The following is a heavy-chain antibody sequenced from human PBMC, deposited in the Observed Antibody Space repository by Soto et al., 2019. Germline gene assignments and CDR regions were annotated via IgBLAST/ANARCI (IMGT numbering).Heavy chain of an antibody. V-gene: IGHV3-7*01. CDR3: ARWNSYGYYFDY. D-gene: IGHD5-18*01. CDR1: GFTFSSYW. Sequence: GSLRLSCAASGFTFSSYWMSWVRQAPGKGLEWVANINQDRSEKYYVDSVKGRFTISRDNAKNPLYLQMNSLRAEDTAVYYCARWNSYGYYFDYRGQGTLVTVSS. CDR2: INQDRSEK. J-gene: IGHJ4*02.